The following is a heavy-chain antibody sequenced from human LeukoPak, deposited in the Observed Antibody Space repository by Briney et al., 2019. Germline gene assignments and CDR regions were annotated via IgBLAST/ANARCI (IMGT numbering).Heavy chain of an antibody. CDR3: ARDSGRFDVFDI. V-gene: IGHV3-53*01. J-gene: IGHJ3*02. Sequence: PGGSLRLSCAASGFTVSTNYMSWVRQAPGKGLEWVPVIYSDGRTYYADSVKGRFTISRDNSKNTLYLQMNSLRAEDTAVYYCARDSGRFDVFDIWGQGTMVTVSS. CDR1: GFTVSTNY. CDR2: IYSDGRT. D-gene: IGHD3-10*01.